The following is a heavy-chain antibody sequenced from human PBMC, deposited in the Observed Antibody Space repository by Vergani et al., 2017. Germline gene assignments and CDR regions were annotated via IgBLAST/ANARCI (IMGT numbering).Heavy chain of an antibody. J-gene: IGHJ4*02. V-gene: IGHV3-30*02. CDR1: GFSVSNSG. CDR3: ANEGSANRIRGWLDH. Sequence: QLQLVESGGGVVQPGGSLRFSCVASGFSVSNSGMHWVRQTPGKGLEWVAFIQYDGSDIFYADFVEGRFTISRDNSKNSLYLQMRSLRFDDTAVYYCANEGSANRIRGWLDHWGQGALVTVSS. CDR2: IQYDGSDI. D-gene: IGHD3-10*01.